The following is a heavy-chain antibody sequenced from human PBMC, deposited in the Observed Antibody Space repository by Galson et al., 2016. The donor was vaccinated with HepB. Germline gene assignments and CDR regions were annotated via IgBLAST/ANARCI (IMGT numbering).Heavy chain of an antibody. D-gene: IGHD6-25*01. V-gene: IGHV3-30-3*01. CDR2: ISDDGSNE. J-gene: IGHJ5*02. CDR3: AKDYAPIATAGSGFVDP. Sequence: SLRLSCAVSGFSFKDFALHWVRQAPGKGLEWVAFISDDGSNESYADSVKGRFTISRDNAKNTVFLQLNSLRTEDTAVYYCAKDYAPIATAGSGFVDPWGQGTLVTVSS. CDR1: GFSFKDFA.